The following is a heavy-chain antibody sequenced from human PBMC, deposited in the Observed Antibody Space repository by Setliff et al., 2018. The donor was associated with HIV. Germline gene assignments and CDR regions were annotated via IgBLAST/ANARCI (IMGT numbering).Heavy chain of an antibody. V-gene: IGHV3-7*03. CDR3: ARDGGEY. Sequence: GGSLRLSCAASGFPFTNYWMNWVRQAPGKGLEWVANIKTDGSEKYYVDSVRGRFTISRDNVKNSLYLQMNSLRADDTAVYYCARDGGEYWGRGTLVTVSS. CDR2: IKTDGSEK. J-gene: IGHJ4*02. D-gene: IGHD3-10*01. CDR1: GFPFTNYW.